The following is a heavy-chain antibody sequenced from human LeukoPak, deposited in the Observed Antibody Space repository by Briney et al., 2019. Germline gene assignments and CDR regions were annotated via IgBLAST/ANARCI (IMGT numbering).Heavy chain of an antibody. V-gene: IGHV3-73*01. CDR2: IRSKANSYAT. CDR1: GFTFSGSA. CDR3: TRHSFGSGGDY. J-gene: IGHJ4*02. D-gene: IGHD6-19*01. Sequence: GGSLKLSCAASGFTFSGSAMHWVRQASGKGLEWVGRIRSKANSYATAYAASVKGRFTISRDDSKSTAYLQMNSLKTEDTAVYYCTRHSFGSGGDYWGQGTLVTVSS.